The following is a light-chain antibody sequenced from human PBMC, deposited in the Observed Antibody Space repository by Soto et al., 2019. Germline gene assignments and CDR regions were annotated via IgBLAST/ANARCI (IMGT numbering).Light chain of an antibody. Sequence: EIVLTQSPGTLSLSPGERATLSCRASQSVSSNYLAWYQRNPGQAPRLLIYGASSRAIDIPNRFSGSGSGTDFTLTITRLEPEDFALYYWQQYGSSPPTFGQGTKVDI. V-gene: IGKV3-20*01. CDR2: GAS. CDR3: QQYGSSPPT. J-gene: IGKJ1*01. CDR1: QSVSSNY.